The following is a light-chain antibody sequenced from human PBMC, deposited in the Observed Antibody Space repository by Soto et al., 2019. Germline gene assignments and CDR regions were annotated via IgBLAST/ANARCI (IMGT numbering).Light chain of an antibody. J-gene: IGKJ5*01. Sequence: EIVLTQSPSTLSLSPGGRATLSCRASQSVSRYLAWYQQKPGQAPRLLIYAASTRATGIPARFSGSGSGTEFTLTISTLQSEDFAVYYCQQYNNWPQITFGQGTRLEI. CDR2: AAS. CDR1: QSVSRY. V-gene: IGKV3-15*01. CDR3: QQYNNWPQIT.